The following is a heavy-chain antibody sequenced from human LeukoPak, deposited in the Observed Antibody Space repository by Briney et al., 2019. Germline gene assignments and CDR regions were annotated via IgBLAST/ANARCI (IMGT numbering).Heavy chain of an antibody. CDR1: GFTFSSYW. Sequence: QPGGSLRLSCAASGFTFSSYWMHWVRQAPGKGLVWVSRVNSDGSSTTYADSVKGRFTISRDNAKNTLFLQMNSLRAEDTAVYYCARDRGYSSGWYIKAYYYYGMDVWGQGTTVTVSS. CDR2: VNSDGSST. CDR3: ARDRGYSSGWYIKAYYYYGMDV. V-gene: IGHV3-74*01. J-gene: IGHJ6*02. D-gene: IGHD6-19*01.